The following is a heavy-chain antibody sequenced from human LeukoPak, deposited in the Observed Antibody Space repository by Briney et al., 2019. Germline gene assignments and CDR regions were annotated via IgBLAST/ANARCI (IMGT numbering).Heavy chain of an antibody. J-gene: IGHJ4*02. CDR2: IYYSGST. Sequence: PSETLSLTCTVPGGSISSYYWSWIRQPPGKGLEWIGYIYYSGSTNYNPSLKSRVTISVDTSKNQFSLKLSSVTAADTAVYYCARVAVVGATTFDYWGQGTLVTVSP. CDR1: GGSISSYY. CDR3: ARVAVVGATTFDY. D-gene: IGHD1-26*01. V-gene: IGHV4-59*01.